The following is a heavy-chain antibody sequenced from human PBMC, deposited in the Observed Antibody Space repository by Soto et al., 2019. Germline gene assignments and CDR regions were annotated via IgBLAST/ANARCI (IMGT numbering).Heavy chain of an antibody. CDR2: IKQDGSEK. J-gene: IGHJ5*02. CDR3: ARGGRDAYNWFDP. Sequence: EAQLVESGGGLVQPGGSLRVSCAVSGFTFSSYWMSWVRQAPGKGLEWVAKIKQDGSEKDYVDSVKGRFNISRDNANNSLYLHMYSLRAEDTAVYYCARGGRDAYNWFDPWGQGTLVTVSS. D-gene: IGHD3-16*01. CDR1: GFTFSSYW. V-gene: IGHV3-7*01.